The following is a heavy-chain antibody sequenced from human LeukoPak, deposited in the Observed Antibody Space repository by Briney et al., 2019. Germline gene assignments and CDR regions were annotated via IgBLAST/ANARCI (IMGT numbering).Heavy chain of an antibody. CDR2: IWYDGSNK. CDR3: ASIAAAGTDDS. V-gene: IGHV3-33*01. Sequence: GGSLRLSCAASGFTFSSYGMHWVRQAPGKGLEGVAVIWYDGSNKYYADSVKGRFTISRDNSKNTLYLQMNSLRAEDTAVYYCASIAAAGTDDSWGQGTLVTVSS. CDR1: GFTFSSYG. D-gene: IGHD6-13*01. J-gene: IGHJ4*02.